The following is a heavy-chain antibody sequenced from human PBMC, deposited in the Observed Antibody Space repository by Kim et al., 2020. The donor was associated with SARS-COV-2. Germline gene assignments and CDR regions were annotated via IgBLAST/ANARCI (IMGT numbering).Heavy chain of an antibody. V-gene: IGHV3-33*01. D-gene: IGHD3-9*01. Sequence: GGSLRLSCAASGFSFSIYGMHWVRQAPGKGLEWVAIIWYDGSHKYYADSVKGRFTVSRDNPKNTLYLQMNSLRAEDTAVYYCARDRSAIFYYDMDVWGQGTTVTVSS. CDR3: ARDRSAIFYYDMDV. CDR1: GFSFSIYG. CDR2: IWYDGSHK. J-gene: IGHJ6*02.